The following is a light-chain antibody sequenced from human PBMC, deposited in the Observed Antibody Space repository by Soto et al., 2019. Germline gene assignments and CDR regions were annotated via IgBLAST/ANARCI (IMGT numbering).Light chain of an antibody. J-gene: IGKJ4*01. Sequence: EIVLPQSPATLSLSPGERATLSCRASQSVSTYLAWYQQKPGQAHRLLIYDASNRATGIPARFSGSGSGTEFTLTISSLQSEEFAVYYCQKYNFWPLTFGGGTKVDIK. V-gene: IGKV3-11*01. CDR1: QSVSTY. CDR2: DAS. CDR3: QKYNFWPLT.